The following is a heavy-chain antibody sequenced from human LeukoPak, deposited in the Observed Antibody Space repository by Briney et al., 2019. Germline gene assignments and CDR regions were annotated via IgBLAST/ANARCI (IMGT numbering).Heavy chain of an antibody. J-gene: IGHJ6*03. D-gene: IGHD7-27*01. Sequence: GSLRLSCAASGFPFSSYAMTWVRQAPGKGLEWIGYIYTSGSTNYNPSLKSRVTISVDTSKNQFSLKLSSVTAADTAVYYCARQLGTYYYYMDVWGKGTTVTVSS. V-gene: IGHV4-4*09. CDR3: ARQLGTYYYYMDV. CDR1: GFPFSSYA. CDR2: IYTSGST.